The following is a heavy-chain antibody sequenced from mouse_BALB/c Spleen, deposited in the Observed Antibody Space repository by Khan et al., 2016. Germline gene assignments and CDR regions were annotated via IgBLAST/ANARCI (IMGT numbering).Heavy chain of an antibody. J-gene: IGHJ4*01. V-gene: IGHV5-4*02. CDR2: ISDGGNYS. D-gene: IGHD2-1*01. CDR3: SRDRFGNHYYGIDY. Sequence: EVELVESGGGLVKPGGSLKLSCAASGFTFSSYYMYWVRQTPEKRLEWVATISDGGNYSYYLDSVKGRFTISRDNAKNHLYLQMSSLRSEDTAMYYCSRDRFGNHYYGIDYWGQGTSVTVSS. CDR1: GFTFSSYY.